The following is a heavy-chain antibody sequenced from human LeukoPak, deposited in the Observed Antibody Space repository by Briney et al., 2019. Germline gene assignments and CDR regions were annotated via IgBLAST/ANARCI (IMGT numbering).Heavy chain of an antibody. V-gene: IGHV3-66*01. J-gene: IGHJ4*02. Sequence: GGSLRLSCAASGFSVSTNYMTWVRQAPGKGLEWVSIIYSGGSTYYADSVRGRFIISRENSKNTLYLQMGSLRAEDMAVYYCARDQRVYGSGSYGSFDYWGQGTLVTVSS. D-gene: IGHD3-10*01. CDR2: IYSGGST. CDR1: GFSVSTNY. CDR3: ARDQRVYGSGSYGSFDY.